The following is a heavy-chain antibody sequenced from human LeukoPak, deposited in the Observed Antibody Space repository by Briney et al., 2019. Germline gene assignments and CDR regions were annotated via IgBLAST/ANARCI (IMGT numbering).Heavy chain of an antibody. V-gene: IGHV3-21*01. CDR1: GFTFSSYS. CDR3: ARERQDYDILTVVYYYYYMDV. Sequence: PGGSLILSCAASGFTFSSYSMNWVRQAPGKGLEWVSSISSSSSYIYYADSVKGRFTISRDNAKNSLYLQMDSLRAEDTAVYYCARERQDYDILTVVYYYYYMDVWGKGTTVTVSS. D-gene: IGHD3-9*01. J-gene: IGHJ6*03. CDR2: ISSSSSYI.